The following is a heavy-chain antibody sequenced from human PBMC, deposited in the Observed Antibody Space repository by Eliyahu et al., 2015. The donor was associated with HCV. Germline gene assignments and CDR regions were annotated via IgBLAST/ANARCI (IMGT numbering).Heavy chain of an antibody. CDR2: IGYDGNKK. CDR1: GFXFXXYG. V-gene: IGHV3-33*01. Sequence: QVRLVESGGGVVQPGRSLRLSCTASGFXFXXYGMHWVRQAPGKGLGWVXFIGYDGNKKYYAESVRGRFTISRDNSRNTLYLHMSSLGAEDTAVYLCARPFMVGSTHDVFDIWGQGSLVTVSS. J-gene: IGHJ3*02. CDR3: ARPFMVGSTHDVFDI. D-gene: IGHD1-26*01.